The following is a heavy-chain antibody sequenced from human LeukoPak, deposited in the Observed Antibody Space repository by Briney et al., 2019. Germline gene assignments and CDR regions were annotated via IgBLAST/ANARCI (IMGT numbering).Heavy chain of an antibody. Sequence: SETLSLTCTVSGGSISSSSYSWGWIRHPPGKGLEWIGSIYYSGTTYYNPPFKSRVTISVDPSKIQFSSKLTSVAATDTAVYFCARLRFDFWSGYTHPYFDYWGQGTLVTVSS. J-gene: IGHJ4*02. CDR1: GGSISSSSYS. CDR2: IYYSGTT. D-gene: IGHD3-3*01. V-gene: IGHV4-39*01. CDR3: ARLRFDFWSGYTHPYFDY.